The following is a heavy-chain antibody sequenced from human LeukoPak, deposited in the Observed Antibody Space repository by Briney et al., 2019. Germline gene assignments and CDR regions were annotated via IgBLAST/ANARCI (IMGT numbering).Heavy chain of an antibody. Sequence: SETLSLTCTVSGGSISSSSYYWGWIRQPPGKGLEWIGSIYYSGSTYYNPSLKSRVTISVDTSKNQFSLKLSSVTAADTAVYYCAREKYSSGWPTYYFDYWGQETLVTVSS. V-gene: IGHV4-39*07. J-gene: IGHJ4*02. CDR3: AREKYSSGWPTYYFDY. CDR1: GGSISSSSYY. CDR2: IYYSGST. D-gene: IGHD6-19*01.